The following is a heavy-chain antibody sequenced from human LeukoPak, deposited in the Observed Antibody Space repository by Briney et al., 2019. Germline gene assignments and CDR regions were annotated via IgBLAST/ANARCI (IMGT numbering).Heavy chain of an antibody. Sequence: GVSLRLSCAASGFTFSSHGMHWVRQAPGKGLEWVAVIRYDGSNKYYADSVKGRFTISRDNSKNTLYLQMNSLRAEDTAVYYCARILGDYYDSSGSYFDYWGQGTLVTVSS. D-gene: IGHD3-22*01. CDR2: IRYDGSNK. CDR3: ARILGDYYDSSGSYFDY. J-gene: IGHJ4*02. CDR1: GFTFSSHG. V-gene: IGHV3-33*01.